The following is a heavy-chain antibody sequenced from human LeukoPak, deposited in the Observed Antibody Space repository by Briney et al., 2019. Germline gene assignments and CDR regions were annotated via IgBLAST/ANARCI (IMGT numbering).Heavy chain of an antibody. D-gene: IGHD2-2*01. Sequence: SETLSLTCTVSAGSISRSRAYWGWIRQPPGKGLEWTGRIYYSGSTYYNPSLKSRVTISGDTTKNRFSLKLSSVTAADTAMYYCARDREYCRSTSCYSYWFDSWGQGTLVTVSS. CDR2: IYYSGST. CDR1: AGSISRSRAY. CDR3: ARDREYCRSTSCYSYWFDS. J-gene: IGHJ5*01. V-gene: IGHV4-39*07.